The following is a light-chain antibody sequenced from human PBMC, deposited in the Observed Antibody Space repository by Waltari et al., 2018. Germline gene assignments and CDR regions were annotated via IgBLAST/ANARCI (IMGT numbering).Light chain of an antibody. CDR1: SRDVGGHNY. CDR2: DVN. J-gene: IGLJ3*02. CDR3: CSFAGGFTWV. V-gene: IGLV2-11*01. Sequence: QSALTQPRSMSGSPGQAVTISCSGTSRDVGGHNYVPWYQQHPGKAPKLVIYDVNNRPSGVPERFSGSKSGNTASLTISGLQSEDEADYYCCSFAGGFTWVFGEGTRLTVL.